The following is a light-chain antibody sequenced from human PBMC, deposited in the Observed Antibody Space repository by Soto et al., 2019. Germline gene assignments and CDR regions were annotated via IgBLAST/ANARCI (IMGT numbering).Light chain of an antibody. J-gene: IGKJ3*01. CDR2: AAS. V-gene: IGKV1-39*01. CDR3: QQSYSFPPT. Sequence: DIQMTQSPSSLSASVGDRVTITCRASQSISSSLNWYQQKPGRAPELLIFAASSLQSGVPSRFSGSGSGTDFTLTISTLQPEDFATYYCQQSYSFPPTFGPGTKVEIK. CDR1: QSISSS.